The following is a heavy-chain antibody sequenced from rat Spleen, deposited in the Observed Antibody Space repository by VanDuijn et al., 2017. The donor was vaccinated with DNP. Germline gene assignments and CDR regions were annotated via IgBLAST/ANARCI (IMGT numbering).Heavy chain of an antibody. CDR1: GFTFSDYY. V-gene: IGHV5-20*01. CDR2: VSYDGGST. J-gene: IGHJ3*01. Sequence: EVQLVESGGGLVQPGGSLKLSCAASGFTFSDYYMAWVRQAPTKGLEWVASVSYDGGSTYYRDSVKGRFTISRDNARSRLYLQMNSLRSEDMATYYCARPYSSYSCNWFAYWGQGTLVTVSS. CDR3: ARPYSSYSCNWFAY. D-gene: IGHD1-2*01.